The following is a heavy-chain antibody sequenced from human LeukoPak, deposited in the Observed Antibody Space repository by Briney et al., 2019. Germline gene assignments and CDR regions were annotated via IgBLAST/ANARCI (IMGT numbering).Heavy chain of an antibody. D-gene: IGHD2-21*02. CDR1: GGSIPTKNFY. CDR3: ARTHCEGDCFSAIRY. Sequence: SETLSLTCTVSGGSIPTKNFYWGWIRQPPGKGLEWIRSIYYSGGADYNPSLQSRVTISVDTSKNEFSLKVRSVTAADTAVYFCARTHCEGDCFSAIRYWGQGTPVTVSS. J-gene: IGHJ4*02. V-gene: IGHV4-39*07. CDR2: IYYSGGA.